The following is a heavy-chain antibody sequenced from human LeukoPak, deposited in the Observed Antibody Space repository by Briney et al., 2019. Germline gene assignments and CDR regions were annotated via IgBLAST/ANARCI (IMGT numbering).Heavy chain of an antibody. J-gene: IGHJ6*02. D-gene: IGHD5-18*01. Sequence: ASEKVSCKASGYTFTGYYMHWVRQAPGQGLEWMGWINPNSGGTNYAQKFQGRVTMTRDTSISTAYMELSRLRSDDTAVYYCARGREDTAMVTYYYGMDVWGQGTTVTVSS. V-gene: IGHV1-2*02. CDR1: GYTFTGYY. CDR3: ARGREDTAMVTYYYGMDV. CDR2: INPNSGGT.